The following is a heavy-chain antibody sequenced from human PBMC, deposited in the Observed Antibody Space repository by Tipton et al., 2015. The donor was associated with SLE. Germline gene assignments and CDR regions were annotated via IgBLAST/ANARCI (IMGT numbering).Heavy chain of an antibody. CDR3: ARVRGDFYMDV. CDR2: ISGDGGST. J-gene: IGHJ6*03. D-gene: IGHD3-10*01. V-gene: IGHV3-43*02. Sequence: GSLRLSCAASGFTFDDYAMHWVRQAPGKGLEWVSLISGDGGSTYYADPVKGRFTISRDNSKNSLYLQMNSLRAEDTAVYYCARVRGDFYMDVWGKGTTVSVSS. CDR1: GFTFDDYA.